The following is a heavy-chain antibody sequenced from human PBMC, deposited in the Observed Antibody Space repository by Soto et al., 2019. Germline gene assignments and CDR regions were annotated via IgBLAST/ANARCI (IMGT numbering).Heavy chain of an antibody. CDR1: GFTFSSYW. J-gene: IGHJ4*02. CDR2: IKEVGSDM. CDR3: ATEVWVYYDFWSGYSDY. Sequence: EVQLVESGGGLVQPGGSLRLSCAASGFTFSSYWMSWVRQAPGKGLGWVANIKEVGSDMYYVDSVKGRFTISRDNAKNSLYLQMNSLRAEDTAVYYCATEVWVYYDFWSGYSDYWGQGTLVTVSS. V-gene: IGHV3-7*01. D-gene: IGHD3-3*01.